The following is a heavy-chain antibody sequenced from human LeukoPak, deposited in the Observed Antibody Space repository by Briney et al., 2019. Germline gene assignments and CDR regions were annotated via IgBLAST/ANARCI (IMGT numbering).Heavy chain of an antibody. Sequence: GRSLRLSCEASGFTFSTYGMHWVRQAPGKGLEWVAVIWYDVSNKNYADSVKGRYTISRDNSKNTLYLQMNSLRAEDTAVYYCARGGRTTWHGMDVWGQGTTVTVSS. V-gene: IGHV3-33*01. CDR1: GFTFSTYG. CDR2: IWYDVSNK. CDR3: ARGGRTTWHGMDV. D-gene: IGHD4-17*01. J-gene: IGHJ6*02.